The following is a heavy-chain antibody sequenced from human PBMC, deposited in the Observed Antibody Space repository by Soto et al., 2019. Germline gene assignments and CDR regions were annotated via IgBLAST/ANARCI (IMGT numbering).Heavy chain of an antibody. CDR2: TSYDGGNK. CDR3: ARPNYGSGSYNGAMDV. Sequence: QVQLVESGGGVVQPGRSLRLSCVASGFIFSDFPMHWVRQAPGKGLQWVAVTSYDGGNKYYADSVKGRFTISRDNSKNTLYLQMNSLRAEDTAVYYCARPNYGSGSYNGAMDVWGQGTTVTVSS. CDR1: GFIFSDFP. J-gene: IGHJ6*02. V-gene: IGHV3-30-3*01. D-gene: IGHD3-10*01.